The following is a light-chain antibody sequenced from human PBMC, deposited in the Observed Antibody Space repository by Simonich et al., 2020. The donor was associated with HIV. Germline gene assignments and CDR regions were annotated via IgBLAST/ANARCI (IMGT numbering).Light chain of an antibody. J-gene: IGKJ1*01. Sequence: DIQLTQSPSFLSASVGDRVTITCRASQIISSSLAWYQQKPGKAPKLLIYATSTLQSGVPSRFSGSGSGTDFTLTISSLQPEDFATYYCQQSYSTPRTFGQGTKVEIK. CDR3: QQSYSTPRT. CDR2: ATS. CDR1: QIISSS. V-gene: IGKV1-39*01.